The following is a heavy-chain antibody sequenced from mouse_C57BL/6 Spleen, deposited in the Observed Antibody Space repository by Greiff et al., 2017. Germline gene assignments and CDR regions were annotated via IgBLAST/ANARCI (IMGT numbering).Heavy chain of an antibody. CDR3: ARNFDYDVAWFAY. D-gene: IGHD2-4*01. CDR1: GFSLTSYG. CDR2: LWSGGST. J-gene: IGHJ3*01. Sequence: QVQLKESGPGLVQPSQSLSITCTVSGFSLTSYGVHWVRQSPGKGLEWLGVLWSGGSTDYNAAFISRLSISKDNSKSQVFFKMNSLQADDTAIYYCARNFDYDVAWFAYWGQGTLVTVSA. V-gene: IGHV2-2*01.